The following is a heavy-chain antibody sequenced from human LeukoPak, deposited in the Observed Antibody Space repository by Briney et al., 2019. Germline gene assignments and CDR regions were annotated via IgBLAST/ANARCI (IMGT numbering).Heavy chain of an antibody. J-gene: IGHJ2*01. CDR1: GGSISSYY. V-gene: IGHV4-59*01. Sequence: PSETLSLTCTVSGGSISSYYWSWIRQPPGKGLEWIGYMSYSGSTNYNPSLKSRVTISVDTSKNQFSLNLNSVTAADAAVYYCAWAPDLGLAVWYFDLWGRGTLVTVSS. CDR3: AWAPDLGLAVWYFDL. CDR2: MSYSGST. D-gene: IGHD6-19*01.